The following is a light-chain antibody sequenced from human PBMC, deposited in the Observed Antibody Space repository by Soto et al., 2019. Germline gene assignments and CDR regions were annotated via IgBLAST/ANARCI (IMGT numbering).Light chain of an antibody. V-gene: IGKV1-5*01. CDR1: QSISRW. CDR3: QQYNDYSGM. Sequence: DIQMTQSPSTLSASVGDRVTITCRASQSISRWLAWHQQKPGKAPRLLIYDASNLQRGVPSRFSGSGSGTEFTLTITSLQPEAFATYYCQQYNDYSGMFGQGTKVDI. CDR2: DAS. J-gene: IGKJ1*01.